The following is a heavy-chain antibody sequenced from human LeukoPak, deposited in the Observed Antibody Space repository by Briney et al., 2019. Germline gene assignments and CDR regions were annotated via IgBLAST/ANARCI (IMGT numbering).Heavy chain of an antibody. V-gene: IGHV4-39*07. J-gene: IGHJ3*02. CDR3: AREDFGVVMGGGDAFDI. CDR2: IYHSGST. Sequence: SETLSLTCTVSGGSISSSSYYWGWIRQPPGKGLEWIGSIYHSGSTYYNPSLKSRVTISVDTSKNQFSLKLSSVTAADTAVYYCAREDFGVVMGGGDAFDIWGQGTMVTVSS. CDR1: GGSISSSSYY. D-gene: IGHD3-3*01.